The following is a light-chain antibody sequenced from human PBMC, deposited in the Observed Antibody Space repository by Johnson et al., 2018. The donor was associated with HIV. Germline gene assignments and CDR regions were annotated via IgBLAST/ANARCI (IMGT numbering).Light chain of an antibody. V-gene: IGLV1-51*02. CDR1: SSNIGNNL. CDR3: GTWDNGLSAYV. CDR2: ANN. Sequence: QSLLTQPPSVSAPPGQKVTISCSGSSSNIGNNLASWYQQLPGTAPKLLIYANNKRPSGIPDRFSGSKSGTSATLGITGLQTGDEADYYCGTWDNGLSAYVFGTGTKVTGL. J-gene: IGLJ1*01.